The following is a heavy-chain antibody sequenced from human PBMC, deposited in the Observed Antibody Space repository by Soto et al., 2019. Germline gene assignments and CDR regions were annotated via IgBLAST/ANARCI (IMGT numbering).Heavy chain of an antibody. V-gene: IGHV3-23*01. CDR2: ISGSGLNK. D-gene: IGHD1-26*01. J-gene: IGHJ5*02. CDR1: GFTFENFG. Sequence: PGGSLRLSCAASGFTFENFGMSWVRQAPGKGLEWISFISGSGLNKYYADSVKGRFTISRDNSKNTVYLELSNLRAEDTAVYHCAKNQGVELVPLATVDWFDPWGQGSVVTVSS. CDR3: AKNQGVELVPLATVDWFDP.